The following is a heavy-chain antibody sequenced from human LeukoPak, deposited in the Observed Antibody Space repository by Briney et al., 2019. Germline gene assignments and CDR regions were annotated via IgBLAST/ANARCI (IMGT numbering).Heavy chain of an antibody. CDR1: GFTFRNYA. D-gene: IGHD2-15*01. Sequence: GGSLRLSCAASGFTFRNYAMSWVRQAPGKGLEWVSVMSNSGGITHYADSVKGRFTISRDNSKNTLYLQMISLRAEDTAIYYCAKDKYCSGGSCYSAYDYWGQGALVTVSS. V-gene: IGHV3-23*01. J-gene: IGHJ4*02. CDR3: AKDKYCSGGSCYSAYDY. CDR2: MSNSGGIT.